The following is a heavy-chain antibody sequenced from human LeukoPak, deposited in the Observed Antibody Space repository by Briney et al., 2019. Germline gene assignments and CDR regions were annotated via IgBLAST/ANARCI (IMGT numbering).Heavy chain of an antibody. CDR3: ARSNQADDY. CDR2: INPGGSST. D-gene: IGHD1-14*01. CDR1: GFTFSSYW. J-gene: IGHJ4*02. Sequence: PGGSLRLSCAACGFTFSSYWMHCGGHVPGKGLVWVSRINPGGSSTAYADSVKGRFTISRDNAENTLYLQMDSLRAEDTAVYYCARSNQADDYWGQGTLVTVSS. V-gene: IGHV3-74*01.